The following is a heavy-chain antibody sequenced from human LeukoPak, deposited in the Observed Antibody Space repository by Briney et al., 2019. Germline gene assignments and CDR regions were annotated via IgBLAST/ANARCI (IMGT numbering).Heavy chain of an antibody. CDR1: GGSISSGSYY. Sequence: SETLSLTCTVSGGSISSGSYYWSWIRQPAGKGLEWIGRIYTSGSTNYNPSLKSRVTISVDTSKNQFSLKLSSVTAADTAVYYCARALGYHYYFDYWGQGTLVTVSS. V-gene: IGHV4-61*02. CDR3: ARALGYHYYFDY. D-gene: IGHD5-18*01. J-gene: IGHJ4*02. CDR2: IYTSGST.